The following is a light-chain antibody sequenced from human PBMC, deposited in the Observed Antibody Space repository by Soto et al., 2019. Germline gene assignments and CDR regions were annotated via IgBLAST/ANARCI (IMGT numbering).Light chain of an antibody. CDR1: QGIFYN. V-gene: IGKV3-20*01. CDR2: RAS. J-gene: IGKJ5*01. Sequence: IVLTQSPATLSVSPGERATLSCRASQGIFYNLAWFQQRPGQAPRLLIYRASSRATGIPDRFSGTGSETDFTLTINRLEPEDFAVYYCQQHENSPITFGQGTRLEI. CDR3: QQHENSPIT.